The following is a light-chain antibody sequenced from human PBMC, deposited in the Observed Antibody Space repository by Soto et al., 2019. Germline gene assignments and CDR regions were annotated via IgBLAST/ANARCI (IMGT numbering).Light chain of an antibody. CDR3: NSYTSSGTLM. CDR1: SSDVGGYNY. J-gene: IGLJ3*02. CDR2: DAS. Sequence: QSALTQPASVSGSPGQSITISCTGTSSDVGGYNYVSGYQQHPAKAPKLIIYDASTRPSGVSNRFSGSKSGNTSSLTISGLQAEDEADYYCNSYTSSGTLMFFGGTKLTVL. V-gene: IGLV2-14*01.